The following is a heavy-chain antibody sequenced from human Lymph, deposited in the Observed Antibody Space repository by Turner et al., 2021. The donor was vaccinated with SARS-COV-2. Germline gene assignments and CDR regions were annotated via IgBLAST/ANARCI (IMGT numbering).Heavy chain of an antibody. Sequence: EVQLVETGGGLIQPGGSLRLSCAASGIIVSRNYMNWVRQGPGKGLEWVSVSYSGGTTYYADSVKGRFTISRDNSKNTLYLQMNSLRVEDTAVYYCARDLGTYGMDVWGQGTTVTVSS. CDR2: SYSGGTT. CDR3: ARDLGTYGMDV. D-gene: IGHD6-13*01. V-gene: IGHV3-53*02. J-gene: IGHJ6*02. CDR1: GIIVSRNY.